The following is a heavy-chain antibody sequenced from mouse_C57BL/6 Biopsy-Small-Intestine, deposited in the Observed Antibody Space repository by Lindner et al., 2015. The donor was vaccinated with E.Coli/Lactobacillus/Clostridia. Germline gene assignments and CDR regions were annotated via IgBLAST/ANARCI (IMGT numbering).Heavy chain of an antibody. CDR3: ATNWDGFAY. V-gene: IGHV5-17*01. Sequence: VQLQESGGGLVKPGGSLKLSCAASGFTFSDYGMHWVRQAPEKGLEWVAYISSGSSTIYSADTVKGRFTISRDNAKNTLFLQMTSLRSDDTAMYYCATNWDGFAYWGQGTLVTVSA. CDR2: ISSGSSTI. D-gene: IGHD4-1*01. J-gene: IGHJ3*01. CDR1: GFTFSDYG.